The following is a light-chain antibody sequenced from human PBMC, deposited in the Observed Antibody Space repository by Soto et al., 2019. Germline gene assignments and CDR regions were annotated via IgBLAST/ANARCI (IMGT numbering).Light chain of an antibody. CDR3: QQYNNWPRT. Sequence: VMTQSPVPLSVSPGERATLSCRASQGVSSNLAWYQQKPGQAPRLLIYGASTRAAGIPARFSGSGSGTEFTLTISSLQSEDFAIYYCQQYNNWPRTFGPGTTVDIK. CDR2: GAS. CDR1: QGVSSN. J-gene: IGKJ3*01. V-gene: IGKV3-15*01.